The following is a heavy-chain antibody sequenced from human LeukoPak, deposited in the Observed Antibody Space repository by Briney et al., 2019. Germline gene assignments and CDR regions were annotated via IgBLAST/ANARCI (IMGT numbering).Heavy chain of an antibody. CDR3: ARGPVSSSGFFDY. CDR2: IGTSSTTI. V-gene: IGHV3-48*01. J-gene: IGHJ4*03. Sequence: GGSLRLSCAASGFTFSSYTMNWVRQPPGKGLEWVSNIGTSSTTIYYADSVKGRFTISRDNAKKSLYLQMNSLRVEDTAVYYCARGPVSSSGFFDYWGQGTTVTVSS. D-gene: IGHD3-22*01. CDR1: GFTFSSYT.